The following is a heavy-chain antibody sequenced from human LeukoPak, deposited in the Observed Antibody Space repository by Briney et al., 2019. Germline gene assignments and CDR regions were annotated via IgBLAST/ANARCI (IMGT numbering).Heavy chain of an antibody. J-gene: IGHJ6*02. V-gene: IGHV3-23*01. CDR2: ISGSGGST. CDR3: AREMSDYYGSGSYYHYYGMDV. Sequence: GGSLRLSCAASGFTFSSYAMSWVRQAPGKGLEWVSAISGSGGSTYYADSVKGRFTISRDNSKNTLYLQMNSLRAEDTAVYYCAREMSDYYGSGSYYHYYGMDVWGQGTTVTVSS. D-gene: IGHD3-10*01. CDR1: GFTFSSYA.